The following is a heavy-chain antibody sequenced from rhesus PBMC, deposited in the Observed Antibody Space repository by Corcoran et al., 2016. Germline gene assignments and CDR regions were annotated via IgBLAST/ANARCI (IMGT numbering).Heavy chain of an antibody. CDR1: GYSISSNY. Sequence: QVQLQESGPGLVKPSETLSLTCAVSGYSISSNYWSWIRQPPGKGLEWIGYIYGSSGSTYYNPSLKSRATSSTDTSKNQFSLKLSSVTGADTAMYYGARAPAGYSYGHYGLDSWGQGVVVTVSS. J-gene: IGHJ6*01. CDR3: ARAPAGYSYGHYGLDS. CDR2: IYGSSGST. D-gene: IGHD5-36*01. V-gene: IGHV4-147*01.